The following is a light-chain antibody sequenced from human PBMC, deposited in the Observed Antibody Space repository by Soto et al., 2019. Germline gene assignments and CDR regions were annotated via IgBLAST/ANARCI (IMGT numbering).Light chain of an antibody. Sequence: QSVLTQSSSASASLGSSVKLTCTLSSGHSSYIIAWHQQQPGKAPRYLMKLEGSGSYNKGSGVPDRFSGSSSGADRYLTISNLPFEDEADYYCETWDFNTRVFGGGTTLTVL. J-gene: IGLJ3*02. V-gene: IGLV4-60*02. CDR3: ETWDFNTRV. CDR1: SGHSSYI. CDR2: LEGSGSY.